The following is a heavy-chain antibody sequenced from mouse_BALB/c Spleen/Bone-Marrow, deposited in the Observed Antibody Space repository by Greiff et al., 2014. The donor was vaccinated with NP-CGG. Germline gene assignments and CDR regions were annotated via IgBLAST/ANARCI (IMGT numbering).Heavy chain of an antibody. J-gene: IGHJ1*01. D-gene: IGHD2-14*01. V-gene: IGHV14-3*02. CDR3: ARYRYGCYIDV. CDR1: GFNFKDTY. CDR2: IYPANGTT. Sequence: VQLQQSGAELVKPGASVTLSCTASGFNFKDTYMHWVKQRPEQGLEWIGRIYPANGTTKYDPKFQGQATITADTSSNTAYLQLSSLTSEDSDVYECARYRYGCYIDVWGAGTTVTVSS.